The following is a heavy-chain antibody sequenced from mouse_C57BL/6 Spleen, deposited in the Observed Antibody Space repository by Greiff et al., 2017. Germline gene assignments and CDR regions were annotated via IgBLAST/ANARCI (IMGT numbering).Heavy chain of an antibody. J-gene: IGHJ3*01. CDR3: ASDDGYYRFAY. CDR1: GFTFSDYG. D-gene: IGHD2-3*01. V-gene: IGHV5-17*01. CDR2: ISSGSSTI. Sequence: EVKLMESGGGLVKPGGSLKLSCAASGFTFSDYGMHWVRQAPEKGLEWVAYISSGSSTIYYADTVKGRFTISRDNAKNTLFLQMTSLRSEDTAMYYCASDDGYYRFAYWGQGTLVTVSA.